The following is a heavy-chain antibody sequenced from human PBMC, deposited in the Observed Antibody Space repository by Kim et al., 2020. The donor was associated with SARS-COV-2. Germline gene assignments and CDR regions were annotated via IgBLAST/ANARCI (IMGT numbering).Heavy chain of an antibody. CDR1: GYSFTSYW. Sequence: GESLKISCKGSGYSFTSYWIGWVRQMPRKGLEWMGIIYPGDSDTRYSPSFQGQVTISADKSISTAYLQWSSLKASDTAMYYCARSGTYGGYSGYDLGVVDYWGQGTLVTVSS. D-gene: IGHD5-12*01. CDR2: IYPGDSDT. CDR3: ARSGTYGGYSGYDLGVVDY. J-gene: IGHJ4*02. V-gene: IGHV5-51*01.